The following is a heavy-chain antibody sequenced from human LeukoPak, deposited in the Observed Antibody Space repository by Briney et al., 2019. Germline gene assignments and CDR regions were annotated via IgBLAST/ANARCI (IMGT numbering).Heavy chain of an antibody. V-gene: IGHV6-1*01. D-gene: IGHD2-2*01. J-gene: IGHJ5*02. Sequence: SQTLSLTCAISGDSVSSNSVTWNWIRQSPSRGLEWLGGTYYRSTWYNDYAVSVRGRITVNPDTSKNQFSLHLNSVTPEDTAVYYCARRLTQYDCFDPWGQGILVTISS. CDR2: TYYRSTWYN. CDR1: GDSVSSNSVT. CDR3: ARRLTQYDCFDP.